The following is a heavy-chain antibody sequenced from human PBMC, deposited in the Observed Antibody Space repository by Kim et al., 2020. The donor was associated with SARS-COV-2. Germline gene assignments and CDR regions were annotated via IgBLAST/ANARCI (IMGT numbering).Heavy chain of an antibody. V-gene: IGHV3-74*01. Sequence: ADSVKGRLTISRDNAKNTLFLQMNSLRAEDTAVYHCARGTAGYTGSWYDYWGQGTLVTVSS. D-gene: IGHD6-13*01. CDR3: ARGTAGYTGSWYDY. J-gene: IGHJ4*02.